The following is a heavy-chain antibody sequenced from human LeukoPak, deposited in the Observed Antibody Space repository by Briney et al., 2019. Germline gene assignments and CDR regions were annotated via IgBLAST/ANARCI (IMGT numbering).Heavy chain of an antibody. V-gene: IGHV4-39*01. J-gene: IGHJ6*03. CDR3: ARIYYYYYYMDV. CDR2: IYYRGNT. Sequence: SETLSLTCTVSGGSISSSSYYWGWICQPPGKGLEWIGSIYYRGNTYYNPSLKSRVTISLDTSKNQFSLNLSSVTAADTAVYYCARIYYYYYYMDVWGKGSTVTISS. CDR1: GGSISSSSYY.